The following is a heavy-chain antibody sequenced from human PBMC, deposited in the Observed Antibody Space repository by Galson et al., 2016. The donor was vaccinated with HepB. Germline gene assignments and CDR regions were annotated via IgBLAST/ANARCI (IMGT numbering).Heavy chain of an antibody. CDR1: GFNFSSYG. CDR3: ARAQLGDYSNCFDP. D-gene: IGHD2-15*01. Sequence: SLRLSCAASGFNFSSYGMHWVRQAPGKGLEWVAVIWYEGSNTYYADSVKGRFTISRDNSKKTLYLQMNSQRAEETGVYSCARAQLGDYSNCFDPWGQATLVTFSS. CDR2: IWYEGSNT. J-gene: IGHJ5*02. V-gene: IGHV3-33*01.